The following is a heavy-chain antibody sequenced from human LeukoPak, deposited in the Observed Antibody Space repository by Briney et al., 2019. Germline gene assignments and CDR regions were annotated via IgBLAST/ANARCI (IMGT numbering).Heavy chain of an antibody. J-gene: IGHJ3*02. CDR3: AREGPRVIFGVVRDAFDI. V-gene: IGHV3-7*01. CDR2: IKQDGSEK. D-gene: IGHD3-3*01. CDR1: GFTFSSSW. Sequence: GGSLRLSCADSGFTFSSSWTSWVRQAPGRGLEWVANIKQDGSEKYYVDSVKGRFTISRDNAKNSLYLQMNSLRAEDTAVYYCAREGPRVIFGVVRDAFDIWGQGTMVTVSS.